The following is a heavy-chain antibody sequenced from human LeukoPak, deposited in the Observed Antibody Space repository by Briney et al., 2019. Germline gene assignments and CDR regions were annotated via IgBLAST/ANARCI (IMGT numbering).Heavy chain of an antibody. CDR2: IYGVGTT. CDR3: ARDRGVTLTTVDWYFDL. D-gene: IGHD4-17*01. J-gene: IGHJ2*01. Sequence: GGSLRLSCEGSGFTVSGNYMSWVRQAPGKGLEWISLIYGVGTTLYADSVKGRFTISRDNSKNTIYLQMNTLRVEDTAVYYCARDRGVTLTTVDWYFDLWGRGTLVTVSS. V-gene: IGHV3-66*01. CDR1: GFTVSGNY.